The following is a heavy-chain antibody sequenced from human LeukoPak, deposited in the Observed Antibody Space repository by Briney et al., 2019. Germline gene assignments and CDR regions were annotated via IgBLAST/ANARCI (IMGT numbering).Heavy chain of an antibody. Sequence: GGSLRLSCAASGFTFNSYGMHWVRQAPGKGLEWVAVIWYDGSNKYYADSVKGRFTISRDNSKNTLYLQMNSLRAEDTAVYYCAKGGGLQPSLDYWGQGTLVTVSS. CDR3: AKGGGLQPSLDY. J-gene: IGHJ4*02. V-gene: IGHV3-33*06. CDR1: GFTFNSYG. D-gene: IGHD4-11*01. CDR2: IWYDGSNK.